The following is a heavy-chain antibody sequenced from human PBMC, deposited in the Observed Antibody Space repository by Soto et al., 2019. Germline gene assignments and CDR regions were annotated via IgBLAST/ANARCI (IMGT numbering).Heavy chain of an antibody. CDR2: ISYDGSNK. Sequence: QVQLVESGGGVVQPGRSLRLSCAASGFTFSSYAMHWVRQAPGKGLEWVAVISYDGSNKYYADSVKGRFTISRDNSKNTLYLQMNSLRAEDTAVYYCARDLSYYDSSGYYSEDLVDYWGQGTLVTVSS. J-gene: IGHJ4*02. V-gene: IGHV3-30-3*01. D-gene: IGHD3-22*01. CDR1: GFTFSSYA. CDR3: ARDLSYYDSSGYYSEDLVDY.